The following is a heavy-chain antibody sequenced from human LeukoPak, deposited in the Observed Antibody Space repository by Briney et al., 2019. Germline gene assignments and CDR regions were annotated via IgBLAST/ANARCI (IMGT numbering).Heavy chain of an antibody. CDR1: GYTFTSYG. Sequence: GASVKVSCKASGYTFTSYGISWVRQAPGQGLEWMGWISAYNGNTNYAQKLQGRVTMTTDTSTSTAYMELRSLRSDGTAVYYCARGLNYGDYSLRYFDLWGRGTLVTVSS. D-gene: IGHD4-17*01. CDR2: ISAYNGNT. V-gene: IGHV1-18*01. CDR3: ARGLNYGDYSLRYFDL. J-gene: IGHJ2*01.